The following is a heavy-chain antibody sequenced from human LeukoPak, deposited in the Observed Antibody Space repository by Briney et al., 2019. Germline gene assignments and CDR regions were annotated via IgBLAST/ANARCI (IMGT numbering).Heavy chain of an antibody. J-gene: IGHJ6*03. V-gene: IGHV4-59*02. Sequence: SETLSLTCTVSGGSVSSHQWSWIRQPPGKGLEWLGYIYYSGSTNYNPSLKSRFTVSIDTSNNRFSLKLSSVTTADTAVYYCARGVLTTVSYYMDVWGKGTTVTVSS. CDR2: IYYSGST. CDR1: GGSVSSHQ. CDR3: ARGVLTTVSYYMDV. D-gene: IGHD4-11*01.